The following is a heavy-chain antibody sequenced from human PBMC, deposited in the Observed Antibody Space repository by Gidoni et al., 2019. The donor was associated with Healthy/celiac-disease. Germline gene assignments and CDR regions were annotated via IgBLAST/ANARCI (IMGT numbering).Heavy chain of an antibody. J-gene: IGHJ4*02. CDR3: ARGNVSSSWSELDY. CDR2: ISPILGIA. D-gene: IGHD6-13*01. Sequence: HVQLVHSGAEVKKPRSSVKVSCKASGGSSRSYPISWVRQAPGQGLEGMGRISPILGIANYAQKFQGRVTITTDKSTSTAYMERSSLRSEDTAVYYCARGNVSSSWSELDYWGQGTLVTVSA. V-gene: IGHV1-69*04. CDR1: GGSSRSYP.